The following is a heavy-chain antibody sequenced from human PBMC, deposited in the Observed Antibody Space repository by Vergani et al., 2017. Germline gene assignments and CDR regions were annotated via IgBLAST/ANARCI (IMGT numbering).Heavy chain of an antibody. CDR3: ARVPTISMAFDI. CDR2: IIPILGTA. CDR1: GGTFSSYA. J-gene: IGHJ3*02. V-gene: IGHV1-69*11. Sequence: QVQLVQSGAEVKKPGSSVKVSCKASGGTFSSYAISWVRQAPGQGLEWMGRIIPILGTANYAQKFQGRVTITADESTSTAYMALSSLRSEDTAVYYCARVPTISMAFDIWGQGTMVTVSS. D-gene: IGHD3-3*01.